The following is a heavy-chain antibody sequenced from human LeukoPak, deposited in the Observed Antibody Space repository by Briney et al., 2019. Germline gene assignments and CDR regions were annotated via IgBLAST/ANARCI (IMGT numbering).Heavy chain of an antibody. CDR2: IYYSGST. V-gene: IGHV4-39*01. Sequence: SETLSLTCTVFGGSISSSSYYWGWIRQPPGKGLEWIGSIYYSGSTYYNPSLKSRVTISVDTSKNQFSLKLSSVTAADTAVYYCARLTTDYVWGSYRSGDDAFDIWGQGTMVTVSS. CDR1: GGSISSSSYY. J-gene: IGHJ3*02. CDR3: ARLTTDYVWGSYRSGDDAFDI. D-gene: IGHD3-16*02.